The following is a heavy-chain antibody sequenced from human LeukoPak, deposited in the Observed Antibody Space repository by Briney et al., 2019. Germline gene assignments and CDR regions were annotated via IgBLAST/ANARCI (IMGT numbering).Heavy chain of an antibody. Sequence: GGSLRLSCTASGFNVRSTYMSWVRQAPGKGLEWVSVIYSGGSTYYADSVKGRFTISRDNSKNTLYLQMNSLRAEDTAVYYCARTVEGYCSSTSCPTGGYFDYWGQGTLVTVSS. CDR2: IYSGGST. V-gene: IGHV3-53*01. CDR3: ARTVEGYCSSTSCPTGGYFDY. J-gene: IGHJ4*02. CDR1: GFNVRSTY. D-gene: IGHD2-2*01.